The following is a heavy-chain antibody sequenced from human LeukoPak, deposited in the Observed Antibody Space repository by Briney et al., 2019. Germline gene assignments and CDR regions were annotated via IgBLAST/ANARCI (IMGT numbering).Heavy chain of an antibody. Sequence: PGGSLRLSCAASGFTFSSYAMSWVRQAPGKGLEWVPAIGGSGFSTFYADSVKGRFTISRDNSKTTLYLHMNSLRAEDTAVYYCAKDIVVVPAAHFDFWGQGTLVTVSS. V-gene: IGHV3-23*01. CDR2: IGGSGFST. J-gene: IGHJ4*02. CDR1: GFTFSSYA. D-gene: IGHD2-2*01. CDR3: AKDIVVVPAAHFDF.